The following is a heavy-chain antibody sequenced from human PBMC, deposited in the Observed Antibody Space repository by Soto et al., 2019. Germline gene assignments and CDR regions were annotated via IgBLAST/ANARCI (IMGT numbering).Heavy chain of an antibody. V-gene: IGHV5-10-1*01. CDR2: IDPSDSYT. CDR3: ARVARPSYYYGMDV. CDR1: GYRFTSYW. D-gene: IGHD6-6*01. J-gene: IGHJ6*02. Sequence: GESLKTSRQGSGYRFTSYWISWVRQMPGKGLEWMRRIDPSDSYTNYSPSFQGHVTIAADKSIITAYLQWSSLKDSDTSMYYCARVARPSYYYGMDVWGQGTTVTVSS.